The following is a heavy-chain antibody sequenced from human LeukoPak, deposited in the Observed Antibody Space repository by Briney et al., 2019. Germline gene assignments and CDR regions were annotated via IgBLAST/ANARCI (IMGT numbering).Heavy chain of an antibody. Sequence: GGSLRLSCVASGFILSNYEMNWVRQTPGKGLEWVSYISDHGKSRNYVDSVKGRFTISRDNAKNSPYLQMNSLRVEDTAIYFCARARIAAPLLDYWGQGTLVTVSS. CDR3: ARARIAAPLLDY. CDR2: ISDHGKSR. J-gene: IGHJ4*02. CDR1: GFILSNYE. V-gene: IGHV3-48*03. D-gene: IGHD6-13*01.